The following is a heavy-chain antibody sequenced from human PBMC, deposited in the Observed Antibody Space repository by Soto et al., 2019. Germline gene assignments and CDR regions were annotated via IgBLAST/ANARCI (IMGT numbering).Heavy chain of an antibody. CDR3: ARGGGGYCSGGSCYKNWFDP. J-gene: IGHJ5*02. Sequence: QVQLQQWGAGLLKPSETLSLTCAVYGGSFSGYYWSWIRQPPGKGLEWIGEINHSGSTNYNPSLKSRVTIAVDTSKKQFSLKLSSVTAADTAVYYCARGGGGYCSGGSCYKNWFDPWGQGTLVTVSS. CDR1: GGSFSGYY. V-gene: IGHV4-34*01. CDR2: INHSGST. D-gene: IGHD2-15*01.